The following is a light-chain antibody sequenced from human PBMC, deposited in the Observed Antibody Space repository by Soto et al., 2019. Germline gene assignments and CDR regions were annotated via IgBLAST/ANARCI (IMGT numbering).Light chain of an antibody. Sequence: EIVLTQSPATLSLSPGERATLSCRASQSVSSYLAWYQQKPGQAPRLLIFDASNRAAGIPARFSGSGSGTDFTLTISSLEPEDFAVYYCQQRNNWPPITFGQGTRLEIK. J-gene: IGKJ5*01. CDR1: QSVSSY. CDR3: QQRNNWPPIT. V-gene: IGKV3-11*01. CDR2: DAS.